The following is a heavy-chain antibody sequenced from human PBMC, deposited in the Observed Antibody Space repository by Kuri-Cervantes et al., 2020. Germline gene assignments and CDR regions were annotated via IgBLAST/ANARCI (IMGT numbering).Heavy chain of an antibody. D-gene: IGHD4-11*01. V-gene: IGHV4-30-4*01. Sequence: LRLSCTVSGGSISSGDYYWSWIRQPPGKGLEWIGYIYYSGSTYYNPSLKSRVTISVDTSKNQFSLKLSSVTAADTAVYYCARGRVRDFDYWGQGTLVTVSS. CDR3: ARGRVRDFDY. J-gene: IGHJ4*02. CDR2: IYYSGST. CDR1: GGSISSGDYY.